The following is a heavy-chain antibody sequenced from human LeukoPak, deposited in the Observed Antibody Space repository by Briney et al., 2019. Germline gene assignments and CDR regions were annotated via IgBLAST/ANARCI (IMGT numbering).Heavy chain of an antibody. CDR3: ARVSGQQLAPQTSSYYFDY. V-gene: IGHV3-7*01. J-gene: IGHJ4*02. D-gene: IGHD6-13*01. CDR1: GFTFSSYW. CDR2: IKQDGSEK. Sequence: GGSLRLSCAASGFTFSSYWMSWVRQAPGKGLEWVANIKQDGSEKYYVDSVKGRFTISRDNAKNSLYLQMNSLRAEDTAVYYCARVSGQQLAPQTSSYYFDYWGQGTLVTASS.